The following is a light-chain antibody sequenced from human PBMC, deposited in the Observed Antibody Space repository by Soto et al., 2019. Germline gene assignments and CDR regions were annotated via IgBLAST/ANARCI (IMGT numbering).Light chain of an antibody. Sequence: DVQMTQSPSTLSASVGDRVTITCRASQNINIDLAWYQQKPGKAPQLLIYRASSLESGVPSRFSGSGSGKEFTLTITSLQHDDFATYYCQQHNNYWTFGHGTRVDIK. CDR1: QNINID. J-gene: IGKJ1*01. V-gene: IGKV1-5*03. CDR3: QQHNNYWT. CDR2: RAS.